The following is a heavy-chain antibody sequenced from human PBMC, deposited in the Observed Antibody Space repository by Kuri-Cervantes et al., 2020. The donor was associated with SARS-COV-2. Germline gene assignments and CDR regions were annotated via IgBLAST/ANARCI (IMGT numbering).Heavy chain of an antibody. V-gene: IGHV4-4*09. D-gene: IGHD3-10*01. CDR1: GGSFSGYY. CDR3: AREGGAMVRALGY. CDR2: IYTSGST. J-gene: IGHJ4*02. Sequence: GSLRLSCAVYGGSFSGYYWSWIRQPAGKGLEWIGYIYTSGSTNYNPSLKSRVTISVDTSKNQFSLKLSSVTAADTAVYYCAREGGAMVRALGYWGQGTLVTVSS.